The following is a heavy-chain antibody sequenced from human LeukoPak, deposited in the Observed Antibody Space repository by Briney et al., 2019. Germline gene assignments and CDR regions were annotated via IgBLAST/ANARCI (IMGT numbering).Heavy chain of an antibody. Sequence: GGSLRLSCAASGFTFGAFAMHWLRQAPGKGLEWVSLIDKDGRKTYYADSVKGRFTISRDNSKNSLYLQMTSLRTEDTALYYCATWAFYHSLDVWGQGATVTVSS. CDR2: IDKDGRKT. CDR3: ATWAFYHSLDV. CDR1: GFTFGAFA. J-gene: IGHJ6*02. D-gene: IGHD1-26*01. V-gene: IGHV3-43*01.